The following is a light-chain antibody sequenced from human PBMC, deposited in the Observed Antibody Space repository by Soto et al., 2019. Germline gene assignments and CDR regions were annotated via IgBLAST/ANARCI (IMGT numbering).Light chain of an antibody. V-gene: IGKV3-20*01. CDR3: QQYGSSYPWT. CDR1: QSVSSNY. J-gene: IGKJ1*01. Sequence: VFTQSPGTLSLSPGERSTLSCRAIQSVSSNYLAWYQQKPGQAPRLLIYGASSRATGIPDRFSGSGSGTDFTLTIRRLEPEDFAVYYCQQYGSSYPWTFGQGTKVDIK. CDR2: GAS.